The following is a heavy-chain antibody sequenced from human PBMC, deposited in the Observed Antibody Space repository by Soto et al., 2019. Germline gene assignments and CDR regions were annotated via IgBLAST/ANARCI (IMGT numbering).Heavy chain of an antibody. J-gene: IGHJ4*02. CDR3: ARAEVHRLGYCSGGSCYSIRFDY. V-gene: IGHV4-31*03. CDR1: GGSISSGGYY. CDR2: IYYSGST. Sequence: QVQLQESGPGLVKPSQTLSLTCTVSGGSISSGGYYWSWIRQHPGKGLEWIGYIYYSGSTYYNPSLKSRVNISVDTSKNQFSLKLSSVTAADTAVYYCARAEVHRLGYCSGGSCYSIRFDYWGQGTLVTVSS. D-gene: IGHD2-15*01.